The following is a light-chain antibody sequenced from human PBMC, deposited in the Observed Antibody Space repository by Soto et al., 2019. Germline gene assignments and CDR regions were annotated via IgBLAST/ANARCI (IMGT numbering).Light chain of an antibody. Sequence: IVVTQFPGTLSVYQRERAALTCSASQSVNSDYLAWFQQKPGQAPRLLIYGASTRTTGIPDRFSGSGSGTDFTLTIGRLEPGDFAVYYCLHYGGLLLPFCQGTRFEVK. V-gene: IGKV3-20*01. CDR3: LHYGGLLLP. J-gene: IGKJ5*01. CDR1: QSVNSDY. CDR2: GAS.